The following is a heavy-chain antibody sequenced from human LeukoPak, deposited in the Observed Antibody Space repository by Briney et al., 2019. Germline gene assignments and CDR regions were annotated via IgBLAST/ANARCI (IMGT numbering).Heavy chain of an antibody. J-gene: IGHJ3*02. CDR1: GYTFTSYG. CDR3: ARAGAARGYSYGHDAFDI. V-gene: IGHV1-18*01. CDR2: ISAYNGNT. D-gene: IGHD5-18*01. Sequence: GASVKVSCKASGYTFTSYGISWVRQAPGQGLEWMGWISAYNGNTNYAQKLQGRVTMTTDTSTSTAYMELRSLRSDDTAVYYCARAGAARGYSYGHDAFDIWGQGTMVTDSS.